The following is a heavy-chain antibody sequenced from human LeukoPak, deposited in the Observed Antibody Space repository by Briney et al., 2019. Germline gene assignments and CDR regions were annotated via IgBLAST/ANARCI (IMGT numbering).Heavy chain of an antibody. CDR1: GGTFSSYA. D-gene: IGHD6-13*01. CDR2: IIPIFGTA. J-gene: IGHJ3*02. Sequence: SVKVSCKASGGTFSSYAISWVRQAPGQGLEWMGGIIPIFGTANYAQKFQGRVTITADESTSTAYTELSSLRSEDTAVYYCARAMGYSRSDAFDIWGQGTMVTVSS. V-gene: IGHV1-69*13. CDR3: ARAMGYSRSDAFDI.